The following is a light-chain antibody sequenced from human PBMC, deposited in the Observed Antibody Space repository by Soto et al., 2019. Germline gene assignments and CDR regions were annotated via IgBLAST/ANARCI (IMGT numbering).Light chain of an antibody. Sequence: QSVLTQPPSVTGAPGQRVTISCTGSHSDIGAGYGVHWYQQFPHSAPKLLIYDTTNRPSGVPDRFSGSRSGTSASLAITGLQAEDEADYYCSSYTSSSIYWVFGGGTKLTVL. CDR2: DTT. J-gene: IGLJ3*02. V-gene: IGLV1-40*01. CDR1: HSDIGAGYG. CDR3: SSYTSSSIYWV.